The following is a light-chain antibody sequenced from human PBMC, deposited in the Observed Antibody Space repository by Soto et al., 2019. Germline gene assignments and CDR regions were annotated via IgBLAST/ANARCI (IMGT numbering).Light chain of an antibody. CDR2: DVT. CDR1: SSDVGRYKL. V-gene: IGLV2-14*03. J-gene: IGLJ2*01. CDR3: SSYTTSSTLI. Sequence: QSALTQPASVSGSPGQSITISCTGTSSDVGRYKLVSWYQQHPGKAPKLMIYDVTNRPSGVSNRFSGAKSGNTASLTISGLQAEDDAGYYCSSYTTSSTLIFGGGTKLTV.